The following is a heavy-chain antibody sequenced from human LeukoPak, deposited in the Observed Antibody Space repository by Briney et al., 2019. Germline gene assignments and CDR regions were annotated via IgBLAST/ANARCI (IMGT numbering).Heavy chain of an antibody. CDR2: INAYGYIA. V-gene: IGHV1-18*01. D-gene: IGHD3-10*01. CDR3: ARDSGGSEDY. CDR1: GYTFTHYA. Sequence: ASVRVSCKSSGYTFTHYAISWVRQAPGQGLDWMGWINAYGYIANYVQKLQGRVTLTTDTSTSTDYMELRSLRSDDTAVYYCARDSGGSEDYWGQGTLVTVSS. J-gene: IGHJ4*02.